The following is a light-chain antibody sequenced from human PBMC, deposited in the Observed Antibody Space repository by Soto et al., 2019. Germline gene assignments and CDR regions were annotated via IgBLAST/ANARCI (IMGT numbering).Light chain of an antibody. CDR3: QQYGSSPQLT. V-gene: IGKV3-20*01. CDR1: QSVSSSD. J-gene: IGKJ1*01. CDR2: GAS. Sequence: EIVLTQSPGTLSLSPGERATLSCRASQSVSSSDLAWYQQKPGQAPRLLIYGASSRATGIPVRCSGSGSGTDFALTISGLEREDFAVYYCQQYGSSPQLTFGQGTKVEIK.